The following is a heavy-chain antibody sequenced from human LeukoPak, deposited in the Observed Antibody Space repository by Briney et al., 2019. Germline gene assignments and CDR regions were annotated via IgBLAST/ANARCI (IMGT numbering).Heavy chain of an antibody. Sequence: TGGSLRLSCAASGFTFSSYAMSWVRQAPGKGLEWVSAISGSGGSTYYADSVKGRFTISRDNSKNTLHLQMNSLRAEDTAVYYCAKPYYYDSSGYYYFDYWGQGTLVTVSS. D-gene: IGHD3-22*01. CDR2: ISGSGGST. V-gene: IGHV3-23*01. J-gene: IGHJ4*02. CDR1: GFTFSSYA. CDR3: AKPYYYDSSGYYYFDY.